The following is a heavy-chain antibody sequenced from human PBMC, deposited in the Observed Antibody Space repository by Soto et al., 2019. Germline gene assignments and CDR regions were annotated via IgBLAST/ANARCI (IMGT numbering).Heavy chain of an antibody. Sequence: EVQLVESGGGLVKPGGSLRLSCAASGITFTNAWMGWVRQAPGKGLEWIGRLKSRRDGGTSDYAAPVKGRFSISKDESKNALYLQMSSLKTEDAAVYHCTPEGGVSAYPLFWAWGQGTLVTVSS. J-gene: IGHJ5*02. V-gene: IGHV3-15*01. CDR3: TPEGGVSAYPLFWA. CDR1: GITFTNAW. D-gene: IGHD2-8*02. CDR2: LKSRRDGGTS.